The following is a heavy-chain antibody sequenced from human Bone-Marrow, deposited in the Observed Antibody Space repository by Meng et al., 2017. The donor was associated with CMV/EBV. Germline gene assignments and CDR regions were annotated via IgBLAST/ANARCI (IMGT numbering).Heavy chain of an antibody. Sequence: GSLRLSCTVSGGSISSYYWSWIRQPPGKGLEWIGYIYYSGSTNYNPSLKSRVTISVDTSKNQFSLKLSSVTAADTAVYYCARLFGSSSAKPLIDYWGQGTLVTFSS. V-gene: IGHV4-59*01. CDR2: IYYSGST. CDR1: GGSISSYY. D-gene: IGHD6-6*01. CDR3: ARLFGSSSAKPLIDY. J-gene: IGHJ4*02.